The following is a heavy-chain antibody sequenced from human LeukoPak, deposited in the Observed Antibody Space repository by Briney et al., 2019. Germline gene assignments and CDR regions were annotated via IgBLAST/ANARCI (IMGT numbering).Heavy chain of an antibody. V-gene: IGHV5-10-1*01. D-gene: IGHD3-10*01. CDR1: GYSFTSYW. CDR3: ARISMVRGEYYYYGMDV. J-gene: IGHJ6*04. CDR2: IDPSDSYT. Sequence: GESLKISCKGSGYSFTSYWISWVRQMPGKGLEWMGRIDPSDSYTNYSPSFQGHVTISADKSISTAYLQWSSLQASDTAMSYCARISMVRGEYYYYGMDVWGKGTTVTVSS.